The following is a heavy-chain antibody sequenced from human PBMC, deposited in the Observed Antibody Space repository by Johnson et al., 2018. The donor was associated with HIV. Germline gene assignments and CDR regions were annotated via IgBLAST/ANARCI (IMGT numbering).Heavy chain of an antibody. CDR2: ISWNSGSI. Sequence: MLLVESGGGVVRPGGSLRLSCAASGFTFDDYGMSWVRQGPGKGLEWVSGISWNSGSIGYADSVKGRFTISRDNAKNTLYLQMNSLRAEDTAVYYCAKDLGDFWSGYYFDIWGQGTKVTVSS. CDR1: GFTFDDYG. CDR3: AKDLGDFWSGYYFDI. J-gene: IGHJ3*02. D-gene: IGHD3-3*01. V-gene: IGHV3-20*04.